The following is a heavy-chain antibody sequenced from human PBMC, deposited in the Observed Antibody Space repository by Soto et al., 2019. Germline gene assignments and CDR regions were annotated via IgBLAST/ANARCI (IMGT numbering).Heavy chain of an antibody. J-gene: IGHJ4*02. CDR2: IYHSGST. Sequence: PSETLSLTCTVSGGSISSGDYYWSWIRQPPGKGLEWIGYIYHSGSTNYNPSLKSRVTISVDKSKNQFSLKLSSVTAADTAVYYCARADMGGSSWPFDYWGQGTLVTVSS. CDR3: ARADMGGSSWPFDY. CDR1: GGSISSGDYY. V-gene: IGHV4-30-4*01. D-gene: IGHD6-13*01.